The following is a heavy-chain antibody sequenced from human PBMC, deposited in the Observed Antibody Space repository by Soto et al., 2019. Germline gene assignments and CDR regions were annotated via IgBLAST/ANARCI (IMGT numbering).Heavy chain of an antibody. Sequence: GGSLRLSCAASGFTFSSYWMHWFRQVPGKGLVWVSRIHFDGSTTHYADSVKGRFTISRDNAKNTLSLQMNSLRAEDTAVYYCARDAYISGYYQFDYWGQGTLVTVSS. D-gene: IGHD6-19*01. J-gene: IGHJ4*02. CDR1: GFTFSSYW. V-gene: IGHV3-74*01. CDR3: ARDAYISGYYQFDY. CDR2: IHFDGSTT.